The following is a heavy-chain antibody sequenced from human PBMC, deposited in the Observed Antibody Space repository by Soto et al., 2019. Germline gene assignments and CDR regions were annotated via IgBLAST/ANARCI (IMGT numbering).Heavy chain of an antibody. J-gene: IGHJ4*02. CDR3: ARGEGYSSSWYLSPDFDY. D-gene: IGHD6-13*01. Sequence: QVQLVESGGGMVQPGRSLRLSCAASGFTFSSYAMHWVRQAPGKGLEWVAVISYDGSNKYYADSVKGRFTISRDNSKNTLYLQMNSLRAEDTAVYYCARGEGYSSSWYLSPDFDYWGQGTLVTVSS. CDR1: GFTFSSYA. V-gene: IGHV3-30-3*01. CDR2: ISYDGSNK.